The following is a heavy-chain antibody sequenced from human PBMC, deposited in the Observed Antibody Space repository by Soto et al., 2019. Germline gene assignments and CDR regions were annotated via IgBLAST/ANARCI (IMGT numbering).Heavy chain of an antibody. Sequence: QVQLVQSGAEVRKPGASVRVSCKASGYSFTSYGISWVRQAPGRGLEWMGWISAYTGDTKYIQNFQGRVTLTTDTSASTVYMDLGSLRSDDTAVYYCARTYSSGWSLSPSDYWGQGTLVTVSS. CDR3: ARTYSSGWSLSPSDY. D-gene: IGHD6-19*01. J-gene: IGHJ4*02. CDR2: ISAYTGDT. CDR1: GYSFTSYG. V-gene: IGHV1-18*04.